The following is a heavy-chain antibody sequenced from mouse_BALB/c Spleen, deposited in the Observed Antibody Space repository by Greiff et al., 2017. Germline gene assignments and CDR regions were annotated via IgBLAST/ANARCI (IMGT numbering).Heavy chain of an antibody. CDR2: ISSGGSYT. D-gene: IGHD1-1*01. CDR1: GFTFSSYG. Sequence: EVQGVESGGDLVKPGGSLKLSCAASGFTFSSYGMSWVRQTPDKRLEWVATISSGGSYTYYPDSVKGRFTISRDNAKNTLYLQMSSLKSEDTAMYYCARVLITTVVPKSYFDYWGQGTTLTVSS. J-gene: IGHJ2*01. CDR3: ARVLITTVVPKSYFDY. V-gene: IGHV5-6*01.